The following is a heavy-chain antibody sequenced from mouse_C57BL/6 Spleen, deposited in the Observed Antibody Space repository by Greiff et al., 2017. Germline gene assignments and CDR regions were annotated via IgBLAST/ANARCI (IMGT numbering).Heavy chain of an antibody. V-gene: IGHV1-82*01. CDR1: GYAFSSSW. CDR2: IYPGDGDT. D-gene: IGHD2-5*01. Sequence: VQLQQSGPELVKPGASVKISCKASGYAFSSSWMNWVKQRPGKGLEWIGRIYPGDGDTNYNGKFKGKATLTADKSSSTAYMQLSSLTSEDSAVYFCARSSNYVFMDYWGQGTSVTVSS. J-gene: IGHJ4*01. CDR3: ARSSNYVFMDY.